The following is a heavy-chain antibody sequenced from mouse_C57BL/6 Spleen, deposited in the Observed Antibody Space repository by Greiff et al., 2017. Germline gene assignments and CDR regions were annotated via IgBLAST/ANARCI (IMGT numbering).Heavy chain of an antibody. J-gene: IGHJ2*01. Sequence: QVQLQQSGAELAKPGASVKLSCKASGYTFTSYWMHWVKQRPGQGLEWIGYINPSSGYTKYNQKFKDKAPLTADKSSSTAYMQLSSLTYEDSAVYYCATYSNFDYWGQGTTLTVSS. CDR2: INPSSGYT. D-gene: IGHD2-5*01. CDR3: ATYSNFDY. CDR1: GYTFTSYW. V-gene: IGHV1-7*01.